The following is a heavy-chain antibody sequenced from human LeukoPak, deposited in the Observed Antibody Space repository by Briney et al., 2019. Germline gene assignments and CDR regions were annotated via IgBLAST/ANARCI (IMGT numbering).Heavy chain of an antibody. J-gene: IGHJ6*02. D-gene: IGHD3-10*01. V-gene: IGHV4-31*03. CDR3: ASLLLWFGELSNNPYYYYGMDV. CDR2: IYYSGST. CDR1: GGSISSGGYY. Sequence: SQTLSLTCTVSGGSISSGGYYWSWIRQHPGKGLEWIGYIYYSGSTYYNPSLKSRVTISVDTSKNQFSLKLSSVTAADTAVYYCASLLLWFGELSNNPYYYYGMDVWGQGTTVTVSS.